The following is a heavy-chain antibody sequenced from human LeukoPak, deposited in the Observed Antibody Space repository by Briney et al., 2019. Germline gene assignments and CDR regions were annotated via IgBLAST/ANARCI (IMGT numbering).Heavy chain of an antibody. Sequence: GESLKISCKGSGYSFTSYWIGWVRQMPGKGLEWMGIIYPSDSDTRYSPSFQGQVTISADKSISTAYLQWSSLKASDTAMYYCARVDTAMGEAFDIWGQGTMVTVSS. J-gene: IGHJ3*02. CDR2: IYPSDSDT. CDR3: ARVDTAMGEAFDI. CDR1: GYSFTSYW. V-gene: IGHV5-51*01. D-gene: IGHD5-18*01.